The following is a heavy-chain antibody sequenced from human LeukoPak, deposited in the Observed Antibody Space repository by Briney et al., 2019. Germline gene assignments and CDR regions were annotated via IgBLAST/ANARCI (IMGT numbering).Heavy chain of an antibody. CDR3: VRSFYTSSALGY. J-gene: IGHJ4*02. V-gene: IGHV3-74*01. Sequence: GGSLRLSCAASGFTFSMDWMQWVRQAPGKGLVWVSRLNSGGSSTDYADSVKGRFTISRDNAKNTLYLQMNSLRAEDTALYYCVRSFYTSSALGYWGQGTLVTVSS. CDR1: GFTFSMDW. CDR2: LNSGGSST. D-gene: IGHD3-16*01.